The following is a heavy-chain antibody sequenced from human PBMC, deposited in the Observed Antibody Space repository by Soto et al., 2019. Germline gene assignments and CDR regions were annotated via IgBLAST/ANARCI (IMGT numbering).Heavy chain of an antibody. V-gene: IGHV5-51*01. D-gene: IGHD5-18*01. CDR1: GYSFTNFW. Sequence: PGESLKISCQGSGYSFTNFWIAWVRQMPGKGLEWMGIIHPGDSDIRYGPSFQGQVTISADKSISTAYLQWSSLRASDTAMYYCARGESGYKYGDWGQGTLVTVSS. CDR2: IHPGDSDI. CDR3: ARGESGYKYGD. J-gene: IGHJ4*02.